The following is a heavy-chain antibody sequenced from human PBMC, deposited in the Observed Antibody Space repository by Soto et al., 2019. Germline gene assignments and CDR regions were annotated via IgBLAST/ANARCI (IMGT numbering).Heavy chain of an antibody. CDR3: ARVRATVTTGRSDYYYGMDV. CDR2: IYYSGST. CDR1: GGSISSYY. J-gene: IGHJ6*02. Sequence: SETLSLTCTVSGGSISSYYWSWIRQPPGKGLEWIGYIYYSGSTNYNPSLKSRVTISVGTSKNQFSLKLSSVTAADTAVYYCARVRATVTTGRSDYYYGMDVWGQGTTVTVSS. D-gene: IGHD4-4*01. V-gene: IGHV4-59*01.